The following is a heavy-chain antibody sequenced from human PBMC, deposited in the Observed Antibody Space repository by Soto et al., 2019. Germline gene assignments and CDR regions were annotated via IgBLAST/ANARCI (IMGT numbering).Heavy chain of an antibody. V-gene: IGHV3-48*03. CDR1: GFTFSSYE. Sequence: PGGSLRLSCAASGFTFSSYEMNWVRQAPGKGLEWVSYISSSGSTIYYADSVKGRFTISRDNAKNSLYLQMNSLRAEDTAVYYCARDHPYYDFWSGYFMPYAFDIWGQGTMVTVSS. CDR2: ISSSGSTI. CDR3: ARDHPYYDFWSGYFMPYAFDI. J-gene: IGHJ3*02. D-gene: IGHD3-3*01.